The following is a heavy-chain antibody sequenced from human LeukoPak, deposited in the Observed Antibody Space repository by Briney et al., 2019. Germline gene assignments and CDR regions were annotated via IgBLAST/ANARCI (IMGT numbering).Heavy chain of an antibody. J-gene: IGHJ4*02. Sequence: PSETLSLTCAVYGGSFSGYYWSWIRQPPGKGLEWIAEINHSGSTNYNPSLKSRVTISVDTSKNHFSLKLRSVTAADTAVYFFAVRGSLWSGYLRGKYYFDYWGQGTLVTVSS. V-gene: IGHV4-34*01. CDR3: AVRGSLWSGYLRGKYYFDY. D-gene: IGHD3-3*01. CDR1: GGSFSGYY. CDR2: INHSGST.